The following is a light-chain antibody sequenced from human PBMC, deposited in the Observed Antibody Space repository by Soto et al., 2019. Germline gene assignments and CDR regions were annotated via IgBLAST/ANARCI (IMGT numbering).Light chain of an antibody. CDR2: DAS. CDR1: QSIGNF. CDR3: QQRSSWPPTT. J-gene: IGKJ5*01. Sequence: DNMLEERPAVLALTPGERATHSSRASQSIGNFLAWYQQKPGQPPRLLIFDASNRAAGVPARFSGSGSGTDFTLTIRSLEPEDFAVYFCQQRSSWPPTTLGLGTRLEIK. V-gene: IGKV3-11*01.